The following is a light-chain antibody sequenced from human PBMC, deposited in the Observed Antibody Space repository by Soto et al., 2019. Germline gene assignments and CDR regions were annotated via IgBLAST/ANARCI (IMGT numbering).Light chain of an antibody. V-gene: IGKV1-27*01. J-gene: IGKJ1*01. CDR2: AAS. Sequence: DIRMTQSPSSLSASVGDRVTITCRASQGISNYLAWYQQKPGKVPKLLIYAASTLQSGVPSRFSGSGSGTDFTLAISNLQPEDVATYYCQKYNSPPRTFGQGTKVEI. CDR1: QGISNY. CDR3: QKYNSPPRT.